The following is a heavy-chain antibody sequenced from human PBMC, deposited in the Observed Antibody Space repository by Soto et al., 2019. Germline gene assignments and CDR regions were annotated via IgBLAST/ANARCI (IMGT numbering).Heavy chain of an antibody. CDR1: GYTFTGYY. J-gene: IGHJ6*02. V-gene: IGHV1-2*02. CDR3: ARDQREYRLPIYGMDV. Sequence: ASVKVSCKASGYTFTGYYMHCVRQAPGQGLEWMGWINPNSGGTNYAQKFQGRVTMTRDTSISTAYMELSRLRSDDTAVYYCARDQREYRLPIYGMDVWGQGTTVTVSS. CDR2: INPNSGGT. D-gene: IGHD2-2*01.